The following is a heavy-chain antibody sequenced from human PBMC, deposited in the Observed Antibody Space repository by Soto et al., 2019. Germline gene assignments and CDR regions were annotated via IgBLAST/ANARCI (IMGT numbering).Heavy chain of an antibody. Sequence: GGSLRLSCAASGFTFSSYAMSWVRQAPGKGLEWVSAISGRGGSTYYADSVKGRFTISRDNSKNTLYLQMNSLRAEDTAVYYCAKDGRYFDWPLDYWGQGTLVTVSS. D-gene: IGHD3-9*01. CDR1: GFTFSSYA. CDR2: ISGRGGST. V-gene: IGHV3-23*01. J-gene: IGHJ4*02. CDR3: AKDGRYFDWPLDY.